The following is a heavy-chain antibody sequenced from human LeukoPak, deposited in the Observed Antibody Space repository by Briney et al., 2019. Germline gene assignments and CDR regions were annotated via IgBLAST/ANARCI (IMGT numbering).Heavy chain of an antibody. CDR1: DGSIRTYY. J-gene: IGHJ3*02. CDR2: IYYRGDI. Sequence: SETLSLTCSVSDGSIRTYYWSWIRQSPGQGLEWIGNIYYRGDINYNPSLKSRVIISIDTSKNQFSLKVTSLTAADTAVYYCARGTMIVEDAFDIWGQGTMVTVSS. V-gene: IGHV4-59*01. CDR3: ARGTMIVEDAFDI. D-gene: IGHD3-22*01.